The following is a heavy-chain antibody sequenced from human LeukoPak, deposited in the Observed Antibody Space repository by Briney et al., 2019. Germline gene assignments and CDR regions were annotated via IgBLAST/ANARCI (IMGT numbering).Heavy chain of an antibody. V-gene: IGHV3-21*01. D-gene: IGHD3-22*01. J-gene: IGHJ4*02. CDR3: ARAGGRYYYDSSGYPGNFDY. CDR2: ISSSSSYI. CDR1: GFTFSSYS. Sequence: GGSLRLSCAASGFTFSSYSMNWVRQAPGKGLEWVSSISSSSSYIYYADSVKGRFTISRDNAKNSLYLQMNSLRAEDTAVYYYARAGGRYYYDSSGYPGNFDYWGQGTLVTVSS.